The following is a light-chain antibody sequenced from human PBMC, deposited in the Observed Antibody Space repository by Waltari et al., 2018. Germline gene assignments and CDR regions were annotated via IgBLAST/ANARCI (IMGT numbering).Light chain of an antibody. CDR3: CSYAGTTSIYV. CDR1: PNDVGNYPL. Sequence: QSALTQPPPVSGSPGEPTTIPCPGTPNDVGNYPLFSWYQQHPDKAPKLIIFEVTKRPSRVSNRFSGSKSGNTASLTISGLQAEDEADYYCCSYAGTTSIYVFGSGTKVTVL. CDR2: EVT. J-gene: IGLJ1*01. V-gene: IGLV2-23*02.